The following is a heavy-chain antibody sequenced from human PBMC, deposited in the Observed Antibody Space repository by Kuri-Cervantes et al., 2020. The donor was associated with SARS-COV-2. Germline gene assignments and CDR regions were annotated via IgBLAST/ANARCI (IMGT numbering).Heavy chain of an antibody. CDR3: ARDSGSDY. Sequence: GGSLRLSCAASGFTFSSYAMHWVRQAPGKGLEWVAVISYDGSNKYYADSVKGRFTISRDNAKNSLYLQMNSLRAEDTAVYYCARDSGSDYWGQGTLGTVSS. CDR1: GFTFSSYA. V-gene: IGHV3-30-3*01. D-gene: IGHD3-10*01. CDR2: ISYDGSNK. J-gene: IGHJ4*02.